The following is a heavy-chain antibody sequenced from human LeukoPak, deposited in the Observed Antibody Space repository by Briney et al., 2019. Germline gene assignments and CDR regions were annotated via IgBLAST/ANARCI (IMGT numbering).Heavy chain of an antibody. D-gene: IGHD2-2*01. V-gene: IGHV4-4*07. J-gene: IGHJ6*02. CDR3: ARDRIGCSSTSCYVYYYYGMDV. CDR2: IYTSGST. CDR1: GGPISSYY. Sequence: SETLSLTCTVSGGPISSYYWSWIRQPAGKGLEWIGRIYTSGSTNYNPSLKSRVTMSVDTSKNQFSLKLSSVTAADTAVYYCARDRIGCSSTSCYVYYYYGMDVWGQGTTVTVSS.